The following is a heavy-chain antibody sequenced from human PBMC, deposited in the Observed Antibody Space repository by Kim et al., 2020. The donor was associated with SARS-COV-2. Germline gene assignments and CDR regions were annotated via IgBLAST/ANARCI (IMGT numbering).Heavy chain of an antibody. CDR2: IWYDGSNK. V-gene: IGHV3-33*06. D-gene: IGHD5-12*01. J-gene: IGHJ4*02. Sequence: GGSLRLSCAASGFTFSSYGMHWVRQAPGKGLEWVAVIWYDGSNKYYADSVKGRFTISRDNSKNTLYLQMNSLRAEDTAVYYCAKDGGDSGYDYWFDYWGQGTLVTVSS. CDR1: GFTFSSYG. CDR3: AKDGGDSGYDYWFDY.